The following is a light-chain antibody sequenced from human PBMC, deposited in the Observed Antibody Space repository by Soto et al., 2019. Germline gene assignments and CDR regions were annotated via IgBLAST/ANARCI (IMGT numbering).Light chain of an antibody. CDR3: LRYGDSPPAYT. CDR1: QSVSSRN. CDR2: GAS. Sequence: EIVLTQSPGTLSLSPGERATLSCRASQSVSSRNLAWYRQKPGQAPSLLIYGASNRATGIPDRFSGSGSGTDFTLTISRLLPDDFAVYYCLRYGDSPPAYTFGQWTKLEIK. V-gene: IGKV3-20*01. J-gene: IGKJ2*01.